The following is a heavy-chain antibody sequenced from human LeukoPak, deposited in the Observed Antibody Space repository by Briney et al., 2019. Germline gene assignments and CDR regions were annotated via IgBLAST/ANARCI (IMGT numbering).Heavy chain of an antibody. J-gene: IGHJ6*03. Sequence: SETLSLTCTVSGGSISSYYWSWIRQPAGKGLEWIGRIYTSGSTNYNPSLKSRITISVDKSKNQFSLKLSSVTAADTAVYYCARAYCSSTSCSPGVYYMDVWGKGTTVTVSS. CDR1: GGSISSYY. D-gene: IGHD2-2*01. V-gene: IGHV4-4*07. CDR2: IYTSGST. CDR3: ARAYCSSTSCSPGVYYMDV.